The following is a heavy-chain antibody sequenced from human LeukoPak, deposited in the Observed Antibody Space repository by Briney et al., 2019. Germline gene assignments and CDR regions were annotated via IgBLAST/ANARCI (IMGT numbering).Heavy chain of an antibody. CDR3: AKDTAVANFYGMDV. D-gene: IGHD6-19*01. CDR1: GFTFDDYA. CDR2: ISWNSGSI. J-gene: IGHJ6*02. Sequence: GGSLRLSCAASGFTFDDYAMHWVRQAPGKGLEWVSGISWNSGSIGYADSVKGRFTISRDNAKNSLYLQMNSLRAEDTALYYCAKDTAVANFYGMDVWGQGTTVTVSS. V-gene: IGHV3-9*01.